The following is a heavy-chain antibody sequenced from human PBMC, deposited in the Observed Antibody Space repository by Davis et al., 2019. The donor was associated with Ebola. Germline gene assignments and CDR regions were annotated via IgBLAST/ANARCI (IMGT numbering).Heavy chain of an antibody. Sequence: GSLRLSCAVYGGSFSGYYWSWIRQPPGKGLEWIGEINHSGSTNYNPSLKSRVTISVDTSKNQFSLKLSSVTAADTAVYYCARVMTTVTTIWFDPWGQGTLVTVSS. CDR1: GGSFSGYY. J-gene: IGHJ5*02. V-gene: IGHV4-34*01. CDR3: ARVMTTVTTIWFDP. D-gene: IGHD4-17*01. CDR2: INHSGST.